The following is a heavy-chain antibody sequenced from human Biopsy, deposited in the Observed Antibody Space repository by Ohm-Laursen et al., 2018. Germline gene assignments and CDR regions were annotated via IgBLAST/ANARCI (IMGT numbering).Heavy chain of an antibody. CDR1: GFTFRTYG. Sequence: SLRLSCAASGFTFRTYGMHWVRLAPGKGLEWVAVISYDQITKHYADSVRGRFTISRDNSKNSVYLVMSSLRAEDTAVYYCARDGAAGYGLDVWGQGTTVTVSS. J-gene: IGHJ6*02. D-gene: IGHD6-25*01. V-gene: IGHV3-30*12. CDR2: ISYDQITK. CDR3: ARDGAAGYGLDV.